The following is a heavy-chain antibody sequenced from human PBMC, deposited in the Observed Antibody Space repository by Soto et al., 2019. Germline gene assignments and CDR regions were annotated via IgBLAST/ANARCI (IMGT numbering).Heavy chain of an antibody. D-gene: IGHD3-22*01. V-gene: IGHV6-1*01. CDR3: ARDRRRIEVPQENAFDI. J-gene: IGHJ3*02. CDR1: GDSVSSNSAA. CDR2: TYYRSKWYN. Sequence: PSQTLSLTCAISGDSVSSNSAAWNWIRQSPSRGLEWLGRTYYRSKWYNDYAVSVKSRITINPDTSKNQFSLQLNSVTPEDTAVFYFARDRRRIEVPQENAFDIWGQGKMVTVS.